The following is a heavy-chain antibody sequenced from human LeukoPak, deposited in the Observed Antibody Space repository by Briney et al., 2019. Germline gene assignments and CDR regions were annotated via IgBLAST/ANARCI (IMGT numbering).Heavy chain of an antibody. D-gene: IGHD3-9*01. V-gene: IGHV3-23*01. CDR2: ISGSGGST. Sequence: GGTLRLSCAASGFTFSSYGMSWVRQAPGKGLEWVSAISGSGGSTYYADSVKGRFTISRDNSKNTLYLQMNSLRAEDAAVYYCARGAVSGYYDILTGYLGQYYFDYWGQGTLVTVSS. CDR1: GFTFSSYG. J-gene: IGHJ4*02. CDR3: ARGAVSGYYDILTGYLGQYYFDY.